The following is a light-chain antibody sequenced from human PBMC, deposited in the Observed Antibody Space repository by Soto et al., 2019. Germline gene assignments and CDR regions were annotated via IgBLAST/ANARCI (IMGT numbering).Light chain of an antibody. CDR2: GSS. CDR1: QSVSSN. J-gene: IGKJ5*01. Sequence: EILVTPSAATLPVSPGERASLXCRASQSVSSNLAWYQQKPGQAPGLLIYGSSTRATGIPARFSGSGSGTDFTLTISCLQSEDFATYYCQQDYSYPITLGQGTRLEI. V-gene: IGKV3-15*01. CDR3: QQDYSYPIT.